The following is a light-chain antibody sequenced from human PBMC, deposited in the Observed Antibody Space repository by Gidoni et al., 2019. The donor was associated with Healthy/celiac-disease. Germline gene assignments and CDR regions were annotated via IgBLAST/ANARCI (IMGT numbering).Light chain of an antibody. CDR1: QSISSY. CDR3: QQSYSTPVT. CDR2: AAS. V-gene: IGKV1-39*01. Sequence: DIQMTQPPSSLPASVGDRVTITCRGSQSISSYLNWYQQKPGKAPKLLIYAASSLQSGVPTRFSGSGAGTDFTLTINSQQPEDFATYYCQQSYSTPVTFGQGTKVEIK. J-gene: IGKJ1*01.